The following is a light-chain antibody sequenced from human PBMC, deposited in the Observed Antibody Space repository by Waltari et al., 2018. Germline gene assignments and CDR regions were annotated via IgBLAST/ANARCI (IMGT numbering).Light chain of an antibody. CDR2: DND. CDR3: GTWDTSLSAWV. V-gene: IGLV1-51*01. Sequence: QSVLTQAPSVSAAPGQKVTISCAGSSPNIGNQYVTWYQQFPGTAPKLLIYDNDKRPSGIPDRFSASKSGTSATLGITGLQTGDEANYYCGTWDTSLSAWVFGGGTKLTVL. CDR1: SPNIGNQY. J-gene: IGLJ3*02.